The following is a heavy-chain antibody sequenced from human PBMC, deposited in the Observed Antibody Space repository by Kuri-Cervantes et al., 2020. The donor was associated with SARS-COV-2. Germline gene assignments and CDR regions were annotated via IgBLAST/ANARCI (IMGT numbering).Heavy chain of an antibody. CDR2: IYNSGNS. CDR3: ARHWRYQKLWSFDS. CDR1: GASISSSNYY. J-gene: IGHJ4*02. V-gene: IGHV4-39*01. D-gene: IGHD2-2*01. Sequence: SETLSLTCSVSGASISSSNYYWAWIRQSPGKGLEWIVSIYNSGNSLYNPSLKSRVTTSVDTSKSQFSLKLSSVTAADTAMYFCARHWRYQKLWSFDSWGQGTLVTVSS.